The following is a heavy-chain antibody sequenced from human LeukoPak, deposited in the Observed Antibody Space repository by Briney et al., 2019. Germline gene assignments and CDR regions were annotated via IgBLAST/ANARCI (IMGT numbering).Heavy chain of an antibody. J-gene: IGHJ4*02. CDR2: ISGSGGST. V-gene: IGHV3-23*01. CDR3: AKDDPYEHSSSWYWGFDY. D-gene: IGHD6-13*01. Sequence: GGSLRLSCAASGFTFSSYWMHWVRQAPGKGLEWVSAISGSGGSTYYADSVKGRFTISRDNSKNTLYLQMNSLRAEDTAVYYCAKDDPYEHSSSWYWGFDYWGQGTLVTVSS. CDR1: GFTFSSYW.